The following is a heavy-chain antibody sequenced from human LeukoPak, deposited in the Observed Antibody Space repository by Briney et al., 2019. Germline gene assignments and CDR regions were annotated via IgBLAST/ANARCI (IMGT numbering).Heavy chain of an antibody. Sequence: GGSLRLSCAASGFTFSSYSMNWVRQAPGKGLEWVSYVSSSSSTIYYADSVKGRFTISRDNSKNTLYLQMNSLRAEDTAVYYCAKDCERNYYDSSGYGDYFDYWGQGTLVTVSS. V-gene: IGHV3-48*01. D-gene: IGHD3-22*01. CDR2: VSSSSSTI. CDR3: AKDCERNYYDSSGYGDYFDY. CDR1: GFTFSSYS. J-gene: IGHJ4*02.